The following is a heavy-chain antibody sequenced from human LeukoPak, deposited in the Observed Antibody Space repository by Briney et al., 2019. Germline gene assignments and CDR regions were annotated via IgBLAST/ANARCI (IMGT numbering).Heavy chain of an antibody. CDR1: GFTFSHRA. Sequence: GGSLRLSCVVSGFTFSHRAMSWVRQAPGKGLEWISAISIGGERTYYADSVKGRFSISRDNSKNTLYLQMNGLRAGDTAIYYCANEIRPNDYWGQGTLVTVSS. J-gene: IGHJ4*02. D-gene: IGHD3-10*01. CDR3: ANEIRPNDY. CDR2: ISIGGERT. V-gene: IGHV3-23*01.